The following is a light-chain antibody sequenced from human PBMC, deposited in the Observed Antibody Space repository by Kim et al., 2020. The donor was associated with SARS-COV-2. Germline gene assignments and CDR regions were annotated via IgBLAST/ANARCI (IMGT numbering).Light chain of an antibody. V-gene: IGLV2-23*02. J-gene: IGLJ1*01. CDR2: EVS. CDR1: SSDVGSYNL. CDR3: CSSTGSSTSG. Sequence: QSALTQPASVSGSPGQSITISCTGTSSDVGSYNLVSWYQQHPGKAPKLMIYEVSKRPSGVSNRFSGSKSGNTASLTISGLQAEDEADYYCCSSTGSSTSGFGAGTKVTVL.